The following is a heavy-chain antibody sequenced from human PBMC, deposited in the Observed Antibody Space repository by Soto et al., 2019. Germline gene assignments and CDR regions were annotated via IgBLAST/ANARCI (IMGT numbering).Heavy chain of an antibody. J-gene: IGHJ4*02. Sequence: GLPQRLSCTAAGFTFVDYSVSWFRQDQGKGLEWVGFIRSKAYGGTTEYAASVKGRFTISRDDSKSIAYLQMNSLKTEDTAVYYCTRVTLRYFDWSKYYFDYWGQGTLVTVSS. V-gene: IGHV3-49*03. CDR2: IRSKAYGGTT. CDR3: TRVTLRYFDWSKYYFDY. CDR1: GFTFVDYS. D-gene: IGHD3-9*01.